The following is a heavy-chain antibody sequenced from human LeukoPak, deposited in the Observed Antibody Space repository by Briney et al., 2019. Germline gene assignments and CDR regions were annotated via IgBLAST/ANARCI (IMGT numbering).Heavy chain of an antibody. V-gene: IGHV3-30*03. J-gene: IGHJ4*02. Sequence: GGTLRLSCAASGFTFSSHGMSWVRQAPGKGLEWVAVISYDGSNKYYADSVKGRFTISRDNSKNTLYLQMNSLRAEDTAVYYCAREETVGVDYWGQGTLVTVSS. CDR1: GFTFSSHG. CDR2: ISYDGSNK. CDR3: AREETVGVDY. D-gene: IGHD1-26*01.